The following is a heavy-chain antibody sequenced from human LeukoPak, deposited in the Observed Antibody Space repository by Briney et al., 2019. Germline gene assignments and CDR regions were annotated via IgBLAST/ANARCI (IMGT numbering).Heavy chain of an antibody. CDR3: ASRYYYDSSGYSPLSVYYYGMDV. CDR1: GGSISSGGYY. V-gene: IGHV4-31*03. CDR2: IYYSGST. D-gene: IGHD3-22*01. Sequence: SQTLSLTCTVSGGSISSGGYYWSWIRQHPGKGLEWVGYIYYSGSTYYNPSLRSRVTISVDTSKNQFSLRLSSVTAADTAVYYCASRYYYDSSGYSPLSVYYYGMDVWGQGTTVTVSS. J-gene: IGHJ6*02.